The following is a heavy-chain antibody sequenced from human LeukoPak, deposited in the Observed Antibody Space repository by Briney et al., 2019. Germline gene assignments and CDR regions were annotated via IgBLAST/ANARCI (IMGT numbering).Heavy chain of an antibody. Sequence: GGSLRLSCAASGFTFSSYAMSWVRQAPGKGLEWVSAISGSGGSTYYADSVKGRFTISRDNSKNTLHLQMNSLTAEDTAVYYCAKDKVAGNWYYFDYWGQGTLVTVSS. J-gene: IGHJ4*02. V-gene: IGHV3-23*01. CDR2: ISGSGGST. D-gene: IGHD6-19*01. CDR1: GFTFSSYA. CDR3: AKDKVAGNWYYFDY.